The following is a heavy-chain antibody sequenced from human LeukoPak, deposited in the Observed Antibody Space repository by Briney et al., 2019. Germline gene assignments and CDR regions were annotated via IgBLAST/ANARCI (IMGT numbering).Heavy chain of an antibody. D-gene: IGHD4-17*01. CDR3: ARSDYGDYGLLTWFDP. CDR2: IYTSGST. V-gene: IGHV4-4*07. J-gene: IGHJ5*02. Sequence: SETLSLTCIVSGGSINNYYWNWIRQPAGQGLEWIGRIYTSGSTNYNPSLKSRVTMSVDTSKNQFSLKLRSVTAADTAVYYCARSDYGDYGLLTWFDPWGQGTLVTVSS. CDR1: GGSINNYY.